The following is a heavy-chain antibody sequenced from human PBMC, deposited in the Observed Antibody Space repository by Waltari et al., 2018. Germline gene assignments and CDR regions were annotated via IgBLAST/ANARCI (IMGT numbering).Heavy chain of an antibody. Sequence: QVQLQESGPGLVKPSETLSLTCTVSGGSISSYYWSWIRQPPGKGLEWIGYIYTSGSTNYNPSLNSRVTISVDTSKNQFSLKLSSVTAADTAVYYCARGDCGGDCYSYYFDYWGQGTLVTVSS. CDR3: ARGDCGGDCYSYYFDY. J-gene: IGHJ4*02. CDR2: IYTSGST. CDR1: GGSISSYY. V-gene: IGHV4-4*09. D-gene: IGHD2-21*01.